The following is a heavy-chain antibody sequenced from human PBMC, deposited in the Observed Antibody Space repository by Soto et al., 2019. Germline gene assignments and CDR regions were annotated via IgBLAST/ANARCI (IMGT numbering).Heavy chain of an antibody. CDR3: ARSRYFDWSTTTKYYFDY. J-gene: IGHJ4*02. CDR2: ISTYNANT. Sequence: QVQLVQSGAEVKKPGASVKVSCKASGYTFTKYGISWVRQAPGQGLEWMGWISTYNANTNYAQKLHGRVTMTTDTSTRTAYRELRSLRSDDTAVYYCARSRYFDWSTTTKYYFDYWGQGTLVTVSS. D-gene: IGHD3-9*01. V-gene: IGHV1-18*01. CDR1: GYTFTKYG.